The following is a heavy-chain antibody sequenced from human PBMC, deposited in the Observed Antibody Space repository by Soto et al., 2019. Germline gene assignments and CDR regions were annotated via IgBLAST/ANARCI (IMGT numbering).Heavy chain of an antibody. CDR2: IIPIFGTA. CDR1: GGTFSSYA. D-gene: IGHD1-26*01. Sequence: ASVKVSCKASGGTFSSYAISWVRQAPGQGLEWMGGIIPIFGTANYAQKFQGRVTITADESTSTAYMELSSLGSGETAGYYCARAPPPSYYGVDDAFDIWGQGTMVTVSS. CDR3: ARAPPPSYYGVDDAFDI. J-gene: IGHJ3*02. V-gene: IGHV1-69*13.